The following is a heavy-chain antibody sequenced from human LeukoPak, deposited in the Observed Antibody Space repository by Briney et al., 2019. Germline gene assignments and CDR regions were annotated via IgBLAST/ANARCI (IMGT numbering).Heavy chain of an antibody. J-gene: IGHJ2*01. CDR1: GFTFSSYG. D-gene: IGHD2/OR15-2a*01. Sequence: GRSLRLSCATSGFTFSSYGMHWVRQAPGKGLEWVAVIWYDGSNKYYPDSVQGRFTISRDNSKNTLYLQVNSLRAEDTAVYYCARDRSMSGWHIDLWGRGTLVTVSS. V-gene: IGHV3-33*01. CDR3: ARDRSMSGWHIDL. CDR2: IWYDGSNK.